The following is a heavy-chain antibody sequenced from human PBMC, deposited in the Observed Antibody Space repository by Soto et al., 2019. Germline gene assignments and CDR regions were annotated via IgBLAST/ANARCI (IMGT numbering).Heavy chain of an antibody. Sequence: GGAVKVSCSGSGLSFSNYSMHWVRQAPGKGLELVSVISGNGSNKYYADSVKGRFTISRYNSKNTLYLQMNSLRAEDTAVYYCAKVRLRLDAFDIWGQGTMVTVSS. J-gene: IGHJ3*02. CDR3: AKVRLRLDAFDI. CDR2: ISGNGSNK. D-gene: IGHD5-12*01. CDR1: GLSFSNYS. V-gene: IGHV3-23*01.